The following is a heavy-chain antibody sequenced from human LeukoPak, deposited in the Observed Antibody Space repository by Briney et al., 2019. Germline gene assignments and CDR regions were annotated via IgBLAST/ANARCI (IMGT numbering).Heavy chain of an antibody. J-gene: IGHJ4*02. D-gene: IGHD5-24*01. CDR1: GGSISSSSYY. CDR3: ARVERWLQPFDY. V-gene: IGHV4-39*07. Sequence: SETLSLTCTVSGGSISSSSYYWGWIRQPPGKGLEWIGSIYYSGSTYYNPSLKSRVTISVDTSKNQFSLKLSSVTAADTAVYYCARVERWLQPFDYWGQGTLVTVSS. CDR2: IYYSGST.